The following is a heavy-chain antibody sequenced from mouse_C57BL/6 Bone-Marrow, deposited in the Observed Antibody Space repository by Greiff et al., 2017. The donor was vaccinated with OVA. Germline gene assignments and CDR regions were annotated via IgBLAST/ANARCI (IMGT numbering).Heavy chain of an antibody. V-gene: IGHV1-75*01. CDR3: ARRTIYYGYEDY. D-gene: IGHD2-2*01. J-gene: IGHJ2*01. CDR2: IFPVSGRP. CDR1: GYTFTDYY. Sequence: QVQLQQSGPELVKPGASVKISCKASGYTFTDYYITWVKQRPGQGLEWIGWIFPVSGRPYFNEKFKGKATLPVDKSSSTASMLLSSLTSEDSAVDFCARRTIYYGYEDYWGQGTTLTVSS.